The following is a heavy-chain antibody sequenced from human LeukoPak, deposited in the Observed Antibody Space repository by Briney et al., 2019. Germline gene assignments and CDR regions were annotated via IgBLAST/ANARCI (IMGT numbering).Heavy chain of an antibody. CDR3: VKEGGFRIPFDY. D-gene: IGHD2-15*01. CDR2: ISSSSSYI. Sequence: GGSLRLSCEASGLSFSSYSMNWVRQAPGKGLEWVSSISSSSSYIYYADSVKGRFTISRDNAKNSLYLQMNSLRVEDTAAYYCVKEGGFRIPFDYWGQGTLVTVSS. CDR1: GLSFSSYS. V-gene: IGHV3-21*04. J-gene: IGHJ4*02.